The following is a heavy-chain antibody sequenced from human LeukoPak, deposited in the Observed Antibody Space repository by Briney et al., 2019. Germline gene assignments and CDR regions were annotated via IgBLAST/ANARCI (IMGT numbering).Heavy chain of an antibody. CDR3: ARDQSRRSDY. Sequence: GASLRLSCAASGFTFSSYAMSWVRQAPGKGLEWVAIIKEDGREEYYVDSVKGRFTISRDNAKNSLYLQMNSLRVEDTAVYYCARDQSRRSDYWGQGTLVTVSS. CDR1: GFTFSSYA. CDR2: IKEDGREE. J-gene: IGHJ4*02. V-gene: IGHV3-7*03.